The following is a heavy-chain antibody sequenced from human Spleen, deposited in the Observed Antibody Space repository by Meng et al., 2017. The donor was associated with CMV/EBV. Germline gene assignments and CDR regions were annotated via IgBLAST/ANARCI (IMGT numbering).Heavy chain of an antibody. CDR2: IYYSGRT. V-gene: IGHV4-31*02. J-gene: IGHJ4*02. Sequence: GSGGSTSRGGYYWSWIRQHPGKGLEWIGYIYYSGRTYYSPSHKSRVTISVDTSKNQFSLKLSSVTAADTAVYYCARMAAAGTGLDYWGQGTLVTVSS. D-gene: IGHD6-13*01. CDR3: ARMAAAGTGLDY. CDR1: GGSTSRGGYY.